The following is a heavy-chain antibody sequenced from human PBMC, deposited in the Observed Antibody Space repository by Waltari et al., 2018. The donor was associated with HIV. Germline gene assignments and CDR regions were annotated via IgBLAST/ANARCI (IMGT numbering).Heavy chain of an antibody. V-gene: IGHV4-39*01. J-gene: IGHJ5*01. D-gene: IGHD3-10*02. Sequence: QLQLQESGPGLVKPSATLSLTCAVSGGSISSSSYYWGWIRQPPGKGLEWIGSIYYSGSTYYNPSLKSRVTISVDTSKNQFSLKLSSVTAADTAVYYCARHVRSSIWFDYWGQGTLVTVSS. CDR3: ARHVRSSIWFDY. CDR2: IYYSGST. CDR1: GGSISSSSYY.